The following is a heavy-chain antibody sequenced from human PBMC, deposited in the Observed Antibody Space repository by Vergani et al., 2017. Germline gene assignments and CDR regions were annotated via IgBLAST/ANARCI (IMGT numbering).Heavy chain of an antibody. D-gene: IGHD4-17*01. V-gene: IGHV1-46*01. CDR1: GYTFSNYY. Sequence: QVQVVQSGAEVKKSGASVKVSCKTSGYTFSNYYMHWVRQAPGQGLEWMGIINPSGGHTNYAQKFQGRVTMTRDTSTSTVYMALSSLRSEDTAIYYCARDRELGYGDPDAFVIWGQGTMVTVSS. CDR3: ARDRELGYGDPDAFVI. CDR2: INPSGGHT. J-gene: IGHJ3*02.